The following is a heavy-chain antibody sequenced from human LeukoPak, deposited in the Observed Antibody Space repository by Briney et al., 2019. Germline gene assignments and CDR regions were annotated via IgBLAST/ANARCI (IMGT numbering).Heavy chain of an antibody. Sequence: GGSLRLSCAASKFAFSSYAMSWVRQAPGKGLEWVSAISGGGGNTYYADSVKGRFTISRDNSKNTLYLQMNGLRAEDTAVYYCGKNRYSGSLSPFDIWGQGTMVTVSS. CDR3: GKNRYSGSLSPFDI. CDR1: KFAFSSYA. J-gene: IGHJ3*02. V-gene: IGHV3-23*01. CDR2: ISGGGGNT. D-gene: IGHD1-26*01.